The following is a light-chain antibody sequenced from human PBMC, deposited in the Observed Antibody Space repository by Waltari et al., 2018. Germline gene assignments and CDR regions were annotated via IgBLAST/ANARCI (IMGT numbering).Light chain of an antibody. CDR2: GAS. V-gene: IGKV1-39*01. Sequence: DIQMTQSPSSLSASVGDIVPITCRASQSIGTYLNWYQQKRGKAPKLLIYGASSLQSGVPPRFSGSGSGTNFTLTITSLQPEDFATYYCQQSHASITFGQGTRLDI. J-gene: IGKJ5*01. CDR1: QSIGTY. CDR3: QQSHASIT.